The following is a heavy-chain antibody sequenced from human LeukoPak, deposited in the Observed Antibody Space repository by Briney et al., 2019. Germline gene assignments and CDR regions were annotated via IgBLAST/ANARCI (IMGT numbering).Heavy chain of an antibody. CDR1: GHSFNDYA. CDR3: ARQYDSRGYSPDY. V-gene: IGHV1-3*01. D-gene: IGHD3-22*01. CDR2: ISAGSGRT. J-gene: IGHJ4*02. Sequence: ASVKVSCKASGHSFNDYAVQWVRQAPGQGLEWMGWISAGSGRTKYSHKFQGRITITMDTFATTAYMALSSLRSSDTAVYYCARQYDSRGYSPDYWGQGTLITVSS.